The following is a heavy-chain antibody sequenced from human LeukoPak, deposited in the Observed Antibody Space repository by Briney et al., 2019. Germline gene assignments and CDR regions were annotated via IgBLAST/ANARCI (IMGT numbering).Heavy chain of an antibody. V-gene: IGHV3-30*02. CDR1: GFTFSNYS. D-gene: IGHD3-3*01. Sequence: GGSLRLSCAASGFTFSNYSMHWVREAPGKGLGWVSLIWFVDKNKFYVDSAKGRFASSSDNSKNTLYLQMNSLGAEDTAGYYFAGDGGYDFWSGYYQVYWGQGTLVTVSS. CDR2: IWFVDKNK. J-gene: IGHJ4*02. CDR3: AGDGGYDFWSGYYQVY.